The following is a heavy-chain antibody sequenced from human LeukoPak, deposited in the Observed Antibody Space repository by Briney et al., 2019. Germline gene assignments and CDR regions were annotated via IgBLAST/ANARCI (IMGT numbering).Heavy chain of an antibody. CDR3: AKAGSSSGYYSRFDY. CDR2: ISDEGSNK. Sequence: GGSLGLSCVASGFTFSSYGMHWVRQAPGKGLEWVAVISDEGSNKYYTDSVKGRFTISRDNSKNTLYLQINSLRTEDTAVYYCAKAGSSSGYYSRFDYWGQGTLVTVSS. D-gene: IGHD3-22*01. V-gene: IGHV3-30*18. J-gene: IGHJ4*02. CDR1: GFTFSSYG.